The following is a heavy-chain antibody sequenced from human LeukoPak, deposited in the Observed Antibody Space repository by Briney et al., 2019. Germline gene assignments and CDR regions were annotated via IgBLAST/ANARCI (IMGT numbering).Heavy chain of an antibody. CDR3: ARDMLAVPSNWFDP. Sequence: GASVKVSCKASGYTFTGYYMHWVRQAPGQGLEWMGVINPSSGGTSYAQKFQGRVTMTRDTSTSTVYMDLRSLRSEDTAVYFCARDMLAVPSNWFDPWGQGTLVTVSS. J-gene: IGHJ5*02. CDR1: GYTFTGYY. CDR2: INPSSGGT. D-gene: IGHD2-8*01. V-gene: IGHV1-46*01.